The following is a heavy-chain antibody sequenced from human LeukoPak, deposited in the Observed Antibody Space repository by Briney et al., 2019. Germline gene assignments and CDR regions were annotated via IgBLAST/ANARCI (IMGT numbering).Heavy chain of an antibody. CDR1: GFTVSSNY. V-gene: IGHV3-53*05. J-gene: IGHJ6*03. CDR3: AKDGGYCSSTSCLNYMDV. CDR2: IYSGGST. Sequence: GGSLRLSCAASGFTVSSNYMSWVRQAPGKGLEWVSVIYSGGSTYYADSVKGRFTISRDNSKNSLYLQMNSLRTEDTALYYCAKDGGYCSSTSCLNYMDVWGKGTTVTVSS. D-gene: IGHD2-2*01.